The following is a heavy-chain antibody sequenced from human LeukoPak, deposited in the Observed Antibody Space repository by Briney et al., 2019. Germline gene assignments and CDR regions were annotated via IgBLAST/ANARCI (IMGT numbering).Heavy chain of an antibody. V-gene: IGHV3-23*01. J-gene: IGHJ6*02. CDR1: GFTFSNYG. Sequence: PGGSLRLSCAASGFTFSNYGMTWVRQAPGKGLEWVSAISESGVTTYYADSVKGRFTISRDNSKNTLYLQMNSLRADDTAVCFCAKDPDVADYYYYGMDVWGQGTTVTVSS. CDR3: AKDPDVADYYYYGMDV. CDR2: ISESGVTT.